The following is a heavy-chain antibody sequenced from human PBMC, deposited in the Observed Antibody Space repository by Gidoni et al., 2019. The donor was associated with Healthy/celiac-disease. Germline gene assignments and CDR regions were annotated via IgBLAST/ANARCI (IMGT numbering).Heavy chain of an antibody. CDR3: ARDSIVKYDFWSGSEEGGNWFDP. Sequence: EVQLVESGGGLVQPGGSLRLSCAASGFTFSSYWMHWVRQAPGKGLVWVSRINSDGSSTSYADSVKGRFTIYRDNAKNTLYLQMNSLRAEDTAVYDCARDSIVKYDFWSGSEEGGNWFDPWGQGTLVTVSS. J-gene: IGHJ5*02. CDR2: INSDGSST. CDR1: GFTFSSYW. D-gene: IGHD3-3*01. V-gene: IGHV3-74*01.